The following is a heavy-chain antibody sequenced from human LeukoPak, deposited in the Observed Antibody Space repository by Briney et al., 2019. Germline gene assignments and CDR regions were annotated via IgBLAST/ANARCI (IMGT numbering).Heavy chain of an antibody. Sequence: AASVKVSCKASGYTFTSYYMHWVRQAPGQGLEWMGIIHPSGGSTSYAQKFQGRVTMTRDTSTSTVYMELSSLRSEETAVYYCARSSLLYGDAIHDLDYWGQGTLVTVSS. CDR3: ARSSLLYGDAIHDLDY. CDR2: IHPSGGST. CDR1: GYTFTSYY. V-gene: IGHV1-46*01. J-gene: IGHJ4*02. D-gene: IGHD4-17*01.